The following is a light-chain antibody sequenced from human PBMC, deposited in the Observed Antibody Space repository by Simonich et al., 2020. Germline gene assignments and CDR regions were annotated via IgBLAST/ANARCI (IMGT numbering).Light chain of an antibody. J-gene: IGLJ3*02. Sequence: QSALTQPASVSGSPGQSITISCTGTSSDVGGYNYVSWYQQHPGKAPKLRIYDVIKRPSGVPDRFSGSKSGNTASLTISGLQAEDEADYYCCSYAGSYTFVFGGGTKLTVL. CDR1: SSDVGGYNY. CDR2: DVI. V-gene: IGLV2-11*01. CDR3: CSYAGSYTFV.